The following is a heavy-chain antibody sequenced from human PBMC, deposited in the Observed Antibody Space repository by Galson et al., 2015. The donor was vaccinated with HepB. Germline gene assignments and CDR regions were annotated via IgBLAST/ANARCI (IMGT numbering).Heavy chain of an antibody. J-gene: IGHJ3*02. CDR2: INHSGST. CDR3: ASHSSGYLDAFDI. D-gene: IGHD3-22*01. CDR1: GSFSGYY. V-gene: IGHV4-34*01. Sequence: GSFSGYYWSWIRQPPGKGLEWIGEINHSGSTNYNPSLKSRVTISVDTSKNQFSLKLSSVTAADTAVYYCASHSSGYLDAFDIWGHGTMVTVSS.